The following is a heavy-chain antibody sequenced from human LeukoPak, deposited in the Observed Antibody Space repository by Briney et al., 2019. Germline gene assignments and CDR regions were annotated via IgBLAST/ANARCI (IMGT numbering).Heavy chain of an antibody. J-gene: IGHJ4*02. Sequence: GRSLRLSCAASGFTFSSYAMHWVRQAPGKGLEWVAVMSYDGSNKYYADSVKGRFTISRDNSKNTLYLQMNSLRAEDTAVYYCARDRGAAADLQDYFDYWGQGTLVTVSS. D-gene: IGHD6-13*01. CDR2: MSYDGSNK. CDR1: GFTFSSYA. V-gene: IGHV3-30*04. CDR3: ARDRGAAADLQDYFDY.